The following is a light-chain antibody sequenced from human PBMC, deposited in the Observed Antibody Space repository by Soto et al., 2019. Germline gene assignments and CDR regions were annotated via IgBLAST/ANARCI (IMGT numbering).Light chain of an antibody. CDR3: QSYDAGLSAWV. J-gene: IGLJ3*02. V-gene: IGLV1-40*01. Sequence: QSVLTQPPSVSGAPGQGVTISCTGTSSNIGAGYDVQWYQQFPGTAPQLLIYSNDNRPSGVPDRFSGSKSGTSASLAITGLQAEDEAVFYCQSYDAGLSAWVFGGGTQLTVL. CDR1: SSNIGAGYD. CDR2: SND.